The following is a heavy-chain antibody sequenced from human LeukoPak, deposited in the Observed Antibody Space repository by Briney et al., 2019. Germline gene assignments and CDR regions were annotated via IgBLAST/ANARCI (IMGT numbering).Heavy chain of an antibody. J-gene: IGHJ4*02. CDR3: ARGEIAAAAGTGYYFDY. V-gene: IGHV4-59*01. Sequence: SETLSLTCTVSGGSISSYYWSWIRQPPGKGLEWIGYIYYSGSTNYNPSLKSRVTISVDTSKNQFSLKLSSVTAADTAVYYCARGEIAAAAGTGYYFDYWGQGTLVTVSS. CDR2: IYYSGST. D-gene: IGHD6-13*01. CDR1: GGSISSYY.